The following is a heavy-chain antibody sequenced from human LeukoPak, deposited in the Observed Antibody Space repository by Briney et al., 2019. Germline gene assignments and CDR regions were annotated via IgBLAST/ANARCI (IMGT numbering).Heavy chain of an antibody. CDR1: GFTFNTYD. CDR2: IRTAGDT. J-gene: IGHJ3*02. Sequence: PGGSLRLSCAASGFTFNTYDIHWDRQATGKGLEWVSAIRTAGDTYYSGAVKGRFTISREDAKTSLYPQMNSLRVGDTAVYYCTRKRGGAFDIWGQGTMVTVSS. V-gene: IGHV3-13*04. CDR3: TRKRGGAFDI.